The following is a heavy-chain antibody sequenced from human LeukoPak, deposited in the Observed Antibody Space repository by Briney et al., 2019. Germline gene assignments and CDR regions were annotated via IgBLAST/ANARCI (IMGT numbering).Heavy chain of an antibody. J-gene: IGHJ4*02. CDR2: ISYSGDTI. CDR1: EFTFSDYY. V-gene: IGHV3-11*01. D-gene: IGHD6-13*01. CDR3: ARLGIIAAAGSNDY. Sequence: GGSLRLSCAASEFTFSDYYMSWIRQAPGKGLEWVSYISYSGDTIYYADSVKGRFTVSRDNAKNSLYPQMNSLRAEDTAVYYCARLGIIAAAGSNDYWGQGTLVTVSS.